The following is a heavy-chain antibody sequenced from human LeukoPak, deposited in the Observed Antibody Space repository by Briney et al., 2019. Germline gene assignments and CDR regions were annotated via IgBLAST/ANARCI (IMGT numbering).Heavy chain of an antibody. CDR1: GFSFSSYV. CDR2: VSGSGGST. Sequence: GGSLRLSCAASGFSFSSYVMSWVRQAPGKGLEWVSAVSGSGGSTYSADSVKGRFTISRDNSKNMVYLQTSSLRAEDTAVYYCARAGSWSSRPYFDYWGQGILVSVFS. D-gene: IGHD1-26*01. J-gene: IGHJ4*02. CDR3: ARAGSWSSRPYFDY. V-gene: IGHV3-23*01.